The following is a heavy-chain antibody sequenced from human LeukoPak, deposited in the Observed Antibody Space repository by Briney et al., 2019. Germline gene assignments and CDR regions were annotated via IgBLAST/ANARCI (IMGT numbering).Heavy chain of an antibody. CDR1: GXTFDDYA. V-gene: IGHV3-43*02. D-gene: IGHD4-17*01. CDR3: AKDTLTTVTTRVYDAFDI. Sequence: PGGSLRLSCAASGXTFDDYALHWVRQAPGKGLESVSLISGDGGSTYYADSVKGRFTISRDNSKNSLYLQMNSLRTEDTALYYCAKDTLTTVTTRVYDAFDIWGQGTMATVSS. J-gene: IGHJ3*02. CDR2: ISGDGGST.